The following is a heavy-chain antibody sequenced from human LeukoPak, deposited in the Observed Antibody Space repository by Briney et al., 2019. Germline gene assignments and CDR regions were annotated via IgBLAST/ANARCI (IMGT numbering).Heavy chain of an antibody. CDR3: AREYILTAYYGDY. D-gene: IGHD3-9*01. CDR1: GYTFTGYY. Sequence: ASVKVSCKASGYTFTGYYMHWVRQAPGQGLEWMGPINPNSGGANYAQKFQGRVTMTWETSISTAYMELSRLSSDDTAVYYCAREYILTAYYGDYWGQGTLVTVSS. J-gene: IGHJ4*02. CDR2: INPNSGGA. V-gene: IGHV1-2*06.